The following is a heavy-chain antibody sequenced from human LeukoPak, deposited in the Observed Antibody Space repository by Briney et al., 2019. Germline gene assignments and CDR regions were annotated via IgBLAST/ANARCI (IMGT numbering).Heavy chain of an antibody. J-gene: IGHJ4*02. D-gene: IGHD6-19*01. Sequence: PSETLSLTCTVSGGSISSYYWGWIRQPPGKGLEWIGSIYYSGSTYYNPSLKSRVTISVDTSKNQFSLKLSSVTAADTAVYYCARSSSRGQWIDYWGQGTLVTVSS. V-gene: IGHV4-39*01. CDR3: ARSSSRGQWIDY. CDR1: GGSISSYY. CDR2: IYYSGST.